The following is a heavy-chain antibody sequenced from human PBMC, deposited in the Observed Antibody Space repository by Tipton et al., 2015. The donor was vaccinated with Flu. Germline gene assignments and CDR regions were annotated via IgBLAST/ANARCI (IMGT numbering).Heavy chain of an antibody. D-gene: IGHD3-3*01. CDR2: INHSGST. CDR1: GGSFSGYY. J-gene: IGHJ5*02. V-gene: IGHV4-34*01. CDR3: ARGLLYYDFWSGYPNWFDP. Sequence: TLSLTCAVYGGSFSGYYWSWIRQPPGKGLEWIGEINHSGSTNHNPSLKSRVTISVDTSKNQFSLKLSSVTAADTAVYYCARGLLYYDFWSGYPNWFDPWGQGTLVPVSS.